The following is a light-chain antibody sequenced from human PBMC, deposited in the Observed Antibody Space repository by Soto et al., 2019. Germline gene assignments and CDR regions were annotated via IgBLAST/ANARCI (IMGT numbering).Light chain of an antibody. CDR1: SSNIGSNT. Sequence: QSVLTQPPSASGTPGQRVTISCSGSSSNIGSNTVNWYQQLPGTAAKLLIYSNNQRPSGGPDRFSGSQSGTSASLAISGLQAEDEADYYCPAWDDSLNGRVVFGGGTKLTVL. J-gene: IGLJ2*01. CDR2: SNN. V-gene: IGLV1-44*01. CDR3: PAWDDSLNGRVV.